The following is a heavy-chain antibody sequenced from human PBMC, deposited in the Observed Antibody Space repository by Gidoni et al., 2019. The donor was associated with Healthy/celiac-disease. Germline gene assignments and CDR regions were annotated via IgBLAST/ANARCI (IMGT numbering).Heavy chain of an antibody. V-gene: IGHV4-61*02. Sequence: SVPGLVKPSQTLSLTCTVSGGSISSGSYYWSWIRQPAGKGLEWIGRIYTSGSTNYNPSLKSRVTISVDTSKNQFSLKLSSVTAADTAVYYCARDSKEGYNSWFDYWGQGTLVTVSS. CDR2: IYTSGST. D-gene: IGHD1-1*01. CDR3: ARDSKEGYNSWFDY. CDR1: GGSISSGSYY. J-gene: IGHJ4*02.